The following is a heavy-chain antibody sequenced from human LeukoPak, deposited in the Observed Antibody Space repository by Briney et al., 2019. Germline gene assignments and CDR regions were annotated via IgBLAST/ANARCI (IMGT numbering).Heavy chain of an antibody. CDR1: GFIFSTYT. J-gene: IGHJ5*02. V-gene: IGHV3-64D*06. Sequence: QPGGSLRLSCSASGFIFSTYTMYWVRQAPGKGLEFVSVINGDGRTTYCADSVKGRFTISRDNSKNTLYLQMNSLRAEDTAVYYCVGDQVDNVGWLTWGQGTRVTVSS. CDR2: INGDGRTT. D-gene: IGHD5-12*01. CDR3: VGDQVDNVGWLT.